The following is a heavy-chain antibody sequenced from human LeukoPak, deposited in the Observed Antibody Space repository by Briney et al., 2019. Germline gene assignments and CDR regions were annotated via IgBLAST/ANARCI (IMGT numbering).Heavy chain of an antibody. Sequence: KPGGSLRLSCAASGFTFSDARMHWVRQAPGKGLEWLGRIKTKTEGGTTDYAAPVEGRFIISRDDSKTTVYLQMNSLKTEDTAVYYCTTKATVTTTGTDYWGQGTLVTVSS. D-gene: IGHD4-17*01. V-gene: IGHV3-15*01. CDR1: GFTFSDAR. J-gene: IGHJ4*02. CDR3: TTKATVTTTGTDY. CDR2: IKTKTEGGTT.